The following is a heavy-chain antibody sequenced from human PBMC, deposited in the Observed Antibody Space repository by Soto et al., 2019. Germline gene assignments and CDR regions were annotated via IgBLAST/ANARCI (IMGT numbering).Heavy chain of an antibody. CDR3: ARGPDSSHWYFDL. CDR2: IYYSGRT. CDR1: GGSISSGGYY. Sequence: QVQLQESGPGLVKPSQTLSLTCTVSGGSISSGGYYWSWIRQHPGKGLEWIGYIYYSGRTYYNPSLKSRVTIPVDTSKNQFSLKLSSVTAADTAVYYCARGPDSSHWYFDLWGRGTLVTVSS. D-gene: IGHD3-3*01. J-gene: IGHJ2*01. V-gene: IGHV4-31*03.